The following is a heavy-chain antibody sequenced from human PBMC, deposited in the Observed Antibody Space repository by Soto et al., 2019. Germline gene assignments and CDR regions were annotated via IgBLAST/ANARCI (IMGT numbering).Heavy chain of an antibody. CDR1: GYTFSGYD. CDR3: ARAENGYYYTWDY. CDR2: TNPHSGDT. J-gene: IGHJ4*02. V-gene: IGHV1-2*02. Sequence: ASVKVSCKASGYTFSGYDMHWVRQAPGQGLEWMGWTNPHSGDTKYAQKFQGRVTMTRDTSISTAYMELSRRRSDDTAVHYCARAENGYYYTWDYWGQGARVTVSS. D-gene: IGHD3-22*01.